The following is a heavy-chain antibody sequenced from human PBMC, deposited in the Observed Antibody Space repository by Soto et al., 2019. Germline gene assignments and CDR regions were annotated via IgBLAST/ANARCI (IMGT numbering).Heavy chain of an antibody. CDR1: GGSFSGYY. CDR2: INHSGST. Sequence: QVQLQQWGAGLLKPSETLSLTCAVYGGSFSGYYWSWIRQPPGKGLEWIGEINHSGSTNYNPSLKSRVTISVDTSKTQFSLKLSSVTAADTAVYYCAGGGAAAGTWFPFGYWGQGTLVTVSS. D-gene: IGHD6-13*01. CDR3: AGGGAAAGTWFPFGY. V-gene: IGHV4-34*01. J-gene: IGHJ4*02.